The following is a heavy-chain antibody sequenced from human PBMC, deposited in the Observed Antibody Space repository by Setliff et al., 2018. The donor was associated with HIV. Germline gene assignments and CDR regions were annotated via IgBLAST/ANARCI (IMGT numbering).Heavy chain of an antibody. CDR1: GYTFTGYY. J-gene: IGHJ4*02. D-gene: IGHD3-9*01. CDR2: INPNSGGT. Sequence: ASVKVSCKASGYTFTGYYMHWVRQAPGQGLEWMGRINPNSGGTNYAQKFQGRVTMTRDTSISTVYMELSRLRSDDTVVYYCARTPGTIWGYDYWGQGTLVTVSS. CDR3: ARTPGTIWGYDY. V-gene: IGHV1-2*05.